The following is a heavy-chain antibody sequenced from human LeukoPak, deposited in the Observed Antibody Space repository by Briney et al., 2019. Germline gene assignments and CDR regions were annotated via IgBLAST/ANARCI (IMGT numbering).Heavy chain of an antibody. Sequence: SETLSLTCAVYGGSFSGYYWSWIRQSPGKGLEWIGYIYYSGSTNYNPSLKSRVTISVDTSKNQFSLKLSSVTAADTAVYYCARDSTSSYCGGDCYAFDIWGQGTMVTVSS. CDR2: IYYSGST. CDR1: GGSFSGYY. D-gene: IGHD2-21*02. V-gene: IGHV4-59*01. CDR3: ARDSTSSYCGGDCYAFDI. J-gene: IGHJ3*02.